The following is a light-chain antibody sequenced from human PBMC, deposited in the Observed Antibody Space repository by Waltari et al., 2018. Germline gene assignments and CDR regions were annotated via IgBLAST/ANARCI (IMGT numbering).Light chain of an antibody. J-gene: IGKJ1*01. CDR3: QQYDSSTT. CDR1: QSISNDY. V-gene: IGKV3-20*01. Sequence: DIVLTQSPGTLSFSPGERATLSCRASQSISNDYLACYQQKPGQAPRLLINGASTRATVIPDRFSGSGSVTGFTLTISRLEPEDCAVYFCQQYDSSTTFGQGTKMDIK. CDR2: GAS.